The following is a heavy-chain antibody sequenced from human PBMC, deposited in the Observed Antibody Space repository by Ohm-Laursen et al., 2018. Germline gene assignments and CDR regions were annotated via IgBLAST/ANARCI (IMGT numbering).Heavy chain of an antibody. D-gene: IGHD6-13*01. J-gene: IGHJ4*02. CDR1: GASISSGGYY. Sequence: TLSLTCTVSGASISSGGYYWSWLRQHPGKGLEWIGYIYDSGSTSSNPSLKSRLTISADTSKNQFSLKLNSVTAADTAVYYCATPVFGSRWYYFDYWGQGTLVTVSS. CDR2: IYDSGST. V-gene: IGHV4-31*03. CDR3: ATPVFGSRWYYFDY.